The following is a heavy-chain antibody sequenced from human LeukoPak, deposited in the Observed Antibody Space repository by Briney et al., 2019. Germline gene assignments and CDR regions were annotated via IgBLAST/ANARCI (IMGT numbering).Heavy chain of an antibody. CDR2: TYYRSKWYN. CDR1: GGSVSSNSAA. V-gene: IGHV6-1*01. D-gene: IGHD6-19*01. Sequence: SQTLSPTCAISGGSVSSNSAAWNWIRQSPSRGLEWLGRTYYRSKWYNDYAVSVKSRITINPDTSKNQFSLQLNSVTPEDTAVYYCARVFASGWYPPRYYGMDVWGQGTTVTVSS. J-gene: IGHJ6*02. CDR3: ARVFASGWYPPRYYGMDV.